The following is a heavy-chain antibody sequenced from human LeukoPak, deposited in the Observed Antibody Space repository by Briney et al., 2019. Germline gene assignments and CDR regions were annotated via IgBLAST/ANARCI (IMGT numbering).Heavy chain of an antibody. J-gene: IGHJ3*01. D-gene: IGHD2-2*01. CDR1: GFSFRNYG. V-gene: IGHV3-23*01. CDR2: ISGSGGST. Sequence: GGTLRLSCVVSGFSFRNYGMSWVRQAPGKGLEWVTAISGSGGSTYYADSVKGRFTISRDNSKNTLYLQMNSLRAEDTAVYYCAKVEGGYCSSTSCPGAFDVWGQGTMVTVSS. CDR3: AKVEGGYCSSTSCPGAFDV.